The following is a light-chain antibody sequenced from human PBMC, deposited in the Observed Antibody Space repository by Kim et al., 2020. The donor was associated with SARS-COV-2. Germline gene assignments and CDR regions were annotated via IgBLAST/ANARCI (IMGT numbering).Light chain of an antibody. CDR2: GAS. Sequence: SGPPEERATLACRASQSVSGNLAWYKHKPGQAPRLFIYGASTRATGIPARFRGSGSGTEFTLTITSLQSEDFAVYYCQQYNKWPYTFGQGTKLEI. CDR1: QSVSGN. V-gene: IGKV3-15*01. J-gene: IGKJ2*01. CDR3: QQYNKWPYT.